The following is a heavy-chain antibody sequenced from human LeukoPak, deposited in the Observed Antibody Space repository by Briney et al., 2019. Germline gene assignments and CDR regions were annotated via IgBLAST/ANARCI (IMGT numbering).Heavy chain of an antibody. D-gene: IGHD2-15*01. CDR1: GGSISSSSYY. V-gene: IGHV4-39*01. Sequence: SETLSLTCTVSGGSISSSSYYWGWIRQPPGKGLEWIGSIYYSGSTYYNPSLKSRVTISVDTSKNQFSLKLSSVTAADTAVYYCARGFGGSYLYYYYYYMDVWGKGTTVTVSS. CDR3: ARGFGGSYLYYYYYYMDV. CDR2: IYYSGST. J-gene: IGHJ6*03.